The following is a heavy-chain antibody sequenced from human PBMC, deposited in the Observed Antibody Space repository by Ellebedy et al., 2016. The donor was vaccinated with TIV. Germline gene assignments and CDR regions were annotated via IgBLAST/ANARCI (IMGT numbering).Heavy chain of an antibody. Sequence: GGSLRLSXAASGVSLSNSFMSWIRQAPGKGLEWASTLTADGRSTYFADSVKGRFTISRDNSKNTVYLQMNSLRSEDTAVYYCRPGHYSDAWGQGTLVTVSS. CDR2: LTADGRST. V-gene: IGHV3-23*01. CDR3: RPGHYSDA. CDR1: GVSLSNSF. J-gene: IGHJ4*02.